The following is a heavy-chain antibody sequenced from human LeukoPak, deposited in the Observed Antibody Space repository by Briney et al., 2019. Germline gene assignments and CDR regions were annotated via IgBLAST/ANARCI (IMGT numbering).Heavy chain of an antibody. J-gene: IGHJ4*02. D-gene: IGHD3-22*01. CDR2: ISGSGGST. V-gene: IGHV3-23*01. Sequence: QPGGSLRLSCAASGFTFSSYAMSWVRQAPGKGLEWVSAISGSGGSTYYAASVKGRFTISRDNSKNTLYLQMYSLRAEDTAVYYCAKDLAIYDSIYFDYWGQGTLVTVSS. CDR1: GFTFSSYA. CDR3: AKDLAIYDSIYFDY.